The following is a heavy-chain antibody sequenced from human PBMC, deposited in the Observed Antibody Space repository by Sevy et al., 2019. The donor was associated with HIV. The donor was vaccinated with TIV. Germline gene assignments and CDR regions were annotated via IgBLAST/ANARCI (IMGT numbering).Heavy chain of an antibody. CDR3: ASGEGLAVAGRVMGY. V-gene: IGHV1-2*02. J-gene: IGHJ4*02. CDR2: INPNSGGT. Sequence: ASVKVSCKASGYTFTGYYMHWVRQAPGQGLEWMGWINPNSGGTNYAQKFQGRVTMTRDTSISTAYMELSRLRSDDTAVYYCASGEGLAVAGRVMGYWGQGTLVTVSS. D-gene: IGHD6-19*01. CDR1: GYTFTGYY.